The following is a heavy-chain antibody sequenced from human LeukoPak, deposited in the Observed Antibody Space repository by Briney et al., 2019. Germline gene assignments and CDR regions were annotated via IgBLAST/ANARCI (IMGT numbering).Heavy chain of an antibody. CDR1: GYPFTTYG. V-gene: IGHV1-18*01. CDR3: ARTWCDCDILTGSYTGPFDY. CDR2: FNVYNGNT. D-gene: IGHD3-9*01. J-gene: IGHJ4*02. Sequence: ASVKLSCKATGYPFTTYGVSWVRHAPGQGLEWMGWFNVYNGNTNYAQKLQGSVTLTRDTSTSTVYMELRSLRADDTAVYYCARTWCDCDILTGSYTGPFDYWGQGTLVTVSS.